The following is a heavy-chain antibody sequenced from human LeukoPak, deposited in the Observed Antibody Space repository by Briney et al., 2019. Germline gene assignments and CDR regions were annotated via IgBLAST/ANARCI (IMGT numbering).Heavy chain of an antibody. CDR2: FDPEDGET. J-gene: IGHJ5*02. CDR1: GYTLTELS. CDR3: ALGPLLWFGFDP. V-gene: IGHV1-24*01. D-gene: IGHD3-10*01. Sequence: ASVKVSCKVSGYTLTELSMHWVRQAPGKGLEWMGGFDPEDGETIYAQKFQGRVTMTEDTSTDIAYMELSSLRSEDTAVYYCALGPLLWFGFDPWGQGTLVTVSS.